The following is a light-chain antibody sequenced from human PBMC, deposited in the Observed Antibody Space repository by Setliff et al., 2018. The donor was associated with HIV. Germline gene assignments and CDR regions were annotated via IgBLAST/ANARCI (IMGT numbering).Light chain of an antibody. CDR1: QTITNH. J-gene: IGKJ1*01. Sequence: DIQMTQFPSSLSASVGDRVTITCRASQTITNHLNWYQRKPGKAPKLLIHATSNLQNGVPSRFTGSGSETDFTLTITSLQPEDSATYYCQQSYNTPWTFGQGTKVDIK. V-gene: IGKV1-39*01. CDR3: QQSYNTPWT. CDR2: ATS.